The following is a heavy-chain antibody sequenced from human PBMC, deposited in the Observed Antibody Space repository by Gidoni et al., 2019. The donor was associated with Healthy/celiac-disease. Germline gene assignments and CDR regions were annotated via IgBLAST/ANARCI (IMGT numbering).Heavy chain of an antibody. J-gene: IGHJ6*02. V-gene: IGHV4-34*01. CDR1: GGSFSGYY. CDR2: INHSGST. CDR3: ARLRNAHYYYYYGMDV. Sequence: QVQLQQWGAGLLKPSETLSLTCAVYGGSFSGYYWSWIRQPPGKGLEWIGEINHSGSTNYNPSLKSRVTISVDTSKNQFSLKLSSVTAADTAVYYCARLRNAHYYYYYGMDVWGQGTTVTVSS.